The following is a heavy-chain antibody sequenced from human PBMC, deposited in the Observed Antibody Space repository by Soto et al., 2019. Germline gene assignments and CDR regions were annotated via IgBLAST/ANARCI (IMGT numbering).Heavy chain of an antibody. CDR1: GGSISSSLYY. D-gene: IGHD3-22*01. CDR3: ARLPHYDTPPVTFDI. V-gene: IGHV4-39*01. CDR2: IYSTVST. J-gene: IGHJ3*02. Sequence: TSETLSLTCTVSGGSISSSLYYWGWIRQPPGKGLEWIGTIYSTVSTHYNPSLKSRVTISVDTSKNQFSLKLDSVTAADTAVYYCARLPHYDTPPVTFDIWGQGAMVTVSS.